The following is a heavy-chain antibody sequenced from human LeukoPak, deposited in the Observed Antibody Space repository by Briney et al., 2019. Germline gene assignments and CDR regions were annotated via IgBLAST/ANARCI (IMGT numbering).Heavy chain of an antibody. J-gene: IGHJ4*02. V-gene: IGHV4-39*01. CDR2: VYYSGST. D-gene: IGHD6-19*01. CDR3: ARHARSGDFDY. CDR1: GGSISSSGYY. Sequence: SETLSLTCTVSGGSISSSGYYWGWLRQPPGKGLEWIGSVYYSGSTYYNPSRKSRVTISVDTSKNQSSLKLSSVTAADTAVYYCARHARSGDFDYWGQGTLVTVSS.